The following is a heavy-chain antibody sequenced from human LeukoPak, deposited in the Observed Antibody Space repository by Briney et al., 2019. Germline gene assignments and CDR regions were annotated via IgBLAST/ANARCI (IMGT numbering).Heavy chain of an antibody. CDR1: GYSFTSYW. CDR3: ARSHCSSTSCYPRHAFDI. Sequence: GESLKISCKGSGYSFTSYWIGWVRQGPGKSLGWMGIIYPGDSDTRYSPSFHGPVTISADKSISTASLQWSSLKASATAMYYCARSHCSSTSCYPRHAFDIWGQGTMVPVSS. V-gene: IGHV5-51*01. D-gene: IGHD2-2*01. CDR2: IYPGDSDT. J-gene: IGHJ3*02.